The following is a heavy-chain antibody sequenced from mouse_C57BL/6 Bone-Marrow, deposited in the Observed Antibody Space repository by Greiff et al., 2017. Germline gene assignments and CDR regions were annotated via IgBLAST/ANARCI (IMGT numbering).Heavy chain of an antibody. CDR2: ISNGGGST. CDR1: GFTFSDYY. Sequence: EVKLVESGAGLVQPGGSLKLSCAASGFTFSDYYMYWVRQTPEQRLEWVAYISNGGGSTYYPATVKGRFTISRDNAKNTLDLQMSRLKSEDTAMYYCARRSFNFFFDYWGQGTTLTVSS. CDR3: ARRSFNFFFDY. D-gene: IGHD1-2*01. J-gene: IGHJ2*01. V-gene: IGHV5-12*01.